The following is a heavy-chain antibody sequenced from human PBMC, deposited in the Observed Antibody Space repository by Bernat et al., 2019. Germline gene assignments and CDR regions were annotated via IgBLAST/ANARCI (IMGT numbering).Heavy chain of an antibody. Sequence: QVQLVESGGGVVQPGRSLRLSCAASGFTFSSYAMHWVRQAPGKGLEWVAVISFDGNNKYYADSVKGRFTISRDNYKSTLFLQMNSLRAEDTAVYYCARGPPQYCSGDGCYLGLDYWGQGTLVTVSS. CDR1: GFTFSSYA. CDR2: ISFDGNNK. V-gene: IGHV3-30-3*01. D-gene: IGHD2-15*01. CDR3: ARGPPQYCSGDGCYLGLDY. J-gene: IGHJ4*02.